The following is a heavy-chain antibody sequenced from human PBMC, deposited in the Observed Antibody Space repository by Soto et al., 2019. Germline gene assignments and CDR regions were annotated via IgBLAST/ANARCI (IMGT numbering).Heavy chain of an antibody. Sequence: QLHLVQSGAVVKKPGASVTVSCSASGYPVTAYYMHWVRQAPGRGLEWMGGINPATGAAKYTQTFQGRGPMDKDPATGNSFKELVGPTSEDPARFLCARRGGVGVAGSAAFDMWGQGTLVTVSS. CDR2: INPATGAA. V-gene: IGHV1-2*02. CDR3: ARRGGVGVAGSAAFDM. J-gene: IGHJ3*02. CDR1: GYPVTAYY. D-gene: IGHD3-3*01.